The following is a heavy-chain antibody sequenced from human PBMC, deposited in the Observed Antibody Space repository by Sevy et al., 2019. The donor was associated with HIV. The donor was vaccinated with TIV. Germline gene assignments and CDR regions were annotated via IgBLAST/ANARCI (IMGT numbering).Heavy chain of an antibody. CDR2: ISTYNGKT. J-gene: IGHJ4*02. V-gene: IGHV1-18*04. CDR1: GYTFCRSL. D-gene: IGHD6-19*01. Sequence: ASVKVSCMASGYTFCRSLITWVRQAPGQGLEWMGWISTYNGKTNYAQKFQDRVTMTTDTSTNTAYMELRSLRSDDTAIYFCARGRGIAVAGGGYYSDYWGQGSLVTVSS. CDR3: ARGRGIAVAGGGYYSDY.